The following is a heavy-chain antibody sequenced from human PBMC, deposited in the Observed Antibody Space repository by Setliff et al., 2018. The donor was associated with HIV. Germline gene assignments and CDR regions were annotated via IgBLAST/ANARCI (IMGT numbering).Heavy chain of an antibody. CDR1: GFTFNYHA. V-gene: IGHV3-23*01. CDR3: AKDYTPTFWEYNWFDV. J-gene: IGHJ5*02. CDR2: ISGSGDST. Sequence: LRLSCAASGFTFNYHAMTWVRQAPGKGLEWVSGISGSGDSTFYAHSVKGRFTISRDNSRDTLYLEMNNLRAEETALYYCAKDYTPTFWEYNWFDVWGQGTQVTVSS. D-gene: IGHD3-16*01.